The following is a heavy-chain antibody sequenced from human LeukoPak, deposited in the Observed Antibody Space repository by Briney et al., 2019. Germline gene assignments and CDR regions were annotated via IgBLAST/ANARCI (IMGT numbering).Heavy chain of an antibody. J-gene: IGHJ6*03. Sequence: SETLSLTCSVSGGSMSSYYWSWIRQSPGKGLEWIGYIYHSGSTDYNSSLKSRVTISEDTSKKQFSLKVSSVTAADTAVYYCARETSQKGAHYMDVWGKGTTVTISS. V-gene: IGHV4-59*01. CDR2: IYHSGST. D-gene: IGHD3-16*01. CDR1: GGSMSSYY. CDR3: ARETSQKGAHYMDV.